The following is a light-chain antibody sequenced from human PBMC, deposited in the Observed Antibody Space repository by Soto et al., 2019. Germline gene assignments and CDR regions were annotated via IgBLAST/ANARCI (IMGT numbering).Light chain of an antibody. J-gene: IGLJ2*01. V-gene: IGLV3-21*02. CDR1: NIGRKS. Sequence: SYELTQPPSVSVAPGQTARITCGGTNIGRKSVHWYQQKPGQAPVVVVYDDRDRPSGIPERFSGSKSGTSASLAISGLRSEDEANYYCAVWDVNLSGVVFGGGTKVTVL. CDR3: AVWDVNLSGVV. CDR2: DDR.